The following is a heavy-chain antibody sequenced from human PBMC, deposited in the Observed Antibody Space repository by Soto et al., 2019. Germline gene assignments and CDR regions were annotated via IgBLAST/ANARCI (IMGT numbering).Heavy chain of an antibody. CDR3: AKETVATVLY. V-gene: IGHV3-30*18. Sequence: GGSLRLSCAASGFTFSSYGMHWVRQAPGKGLEWVAVISYDGSNKYYADSVKGRFTISRDNSKNTLYLQMNSLRAEDTAVYYCAKETVATVLYWGQGTLVTVSS. CDR2: ISYDGSNK. J-gene: IGHJ4*02. D-gene: IGHD6-19*01. CDR1: GFTFSSYG.